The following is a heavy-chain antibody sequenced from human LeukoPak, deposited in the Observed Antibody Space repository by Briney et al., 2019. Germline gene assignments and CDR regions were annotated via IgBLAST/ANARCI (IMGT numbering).Heavy chain of an antibody. CDR3: ARGLGDYNTDWFPVSGY. CDR1: GYTFITHD. D-gene: IGHD3-9*01. J-gene: IGHJ4*02. CDR2: MNPGSGDT. Sequence: GASVKVSCKASGYTFITHDLTWVRQATGQGLEWMGWMNPGSGDTAYAQKFQGRLTMTRDTSMSTAYMELNSLGSEDTAIYYCARGLGDYNTDWFPVSGYWGQGTPVTVSS. V-gene: IGHV1-8*01.